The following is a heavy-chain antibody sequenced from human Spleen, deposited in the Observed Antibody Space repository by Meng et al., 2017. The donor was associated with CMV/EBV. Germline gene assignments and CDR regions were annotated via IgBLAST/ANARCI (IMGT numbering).Heavy chain of an antibody. CDR1: GYTFTGYY. Sequence: ASVKVSCKASGYTFTGYYMHWVRQAPGQGLEWMGWINPNSGGTNYAQKFQGRVTMTRDTSISTAYMELSRLRSDDTAVYYCARGSVVVVAASSFDYWGQGTLVTVSS. V-gene: IGHV1-2*02. J-gene: IGHJ4*02. D-gene: IGHD2-15*01. CDR2: INPNSGGT. CDR3: ARGSVVVVAASSFDY.